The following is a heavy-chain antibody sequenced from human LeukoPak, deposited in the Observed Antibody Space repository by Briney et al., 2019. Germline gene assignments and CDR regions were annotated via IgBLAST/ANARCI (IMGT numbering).Heavy chain of an antibody. CDR3: ARSNTVISNCYYVIVV. V-gene: IGHV3-33*01. D-gene: IGHD4-11*01. Sequence: PGGSWRFSGGASGINFRGHGMTWCRQAPGKGLEWVAVIWYDGSKKYYADSVKGRFTISRDNSKNTLDLQMSSLRAEDTAEYYCARSNTVISNCYYVIVVWGHGTTVTVSS. CDR2: IWYDGSKK. J-gene: IGHJ6*02. CDR1: GINFRGHG.